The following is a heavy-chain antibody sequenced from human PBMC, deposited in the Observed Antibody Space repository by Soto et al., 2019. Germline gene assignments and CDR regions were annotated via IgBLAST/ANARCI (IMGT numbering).Heavy chain of an antibody. CDR1: GFTFSSYG. D-gene: IGHD6-13*01. Sequence: PGGSLRLSCAASGFTFSSYGMHWVRQAPGKGLEWVAVIWYDGSNKYYADSVKGRFTISRDNSKNTLYLQMNSLRAEDTAVYYCAGDQFMAAADYYYGMDVWGQGTTVTVSS. V-gene: IGHV3-33*01. CDR2: IWYDGSNK. CDR3: AGDQFMAAADYYYGMDV. J-gene: IGHJ6*02.